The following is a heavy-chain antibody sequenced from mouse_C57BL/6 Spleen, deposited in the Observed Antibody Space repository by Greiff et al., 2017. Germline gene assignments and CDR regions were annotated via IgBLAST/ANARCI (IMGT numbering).Heavy chain of an antibody. CDR3: ESGCYDYYAMDY. J-gene: IGHJ4*01. V-gene: IGHV1-53*01. Sequence: QVQLQQPGTELVKPGASVKLSCKASGYTFTSYWMHWVKQRPGQGLEWIGNINPSNGGTNYNEKFKSKATLTVDKSSSTAYMQLSSLTSEDSAVYSWESGCYDYYAMDYWGQGTSVTVSS. CDR2: INPSNGGT. D-gene: IGHD1-1*02. CDR1: GYTFTSYW.